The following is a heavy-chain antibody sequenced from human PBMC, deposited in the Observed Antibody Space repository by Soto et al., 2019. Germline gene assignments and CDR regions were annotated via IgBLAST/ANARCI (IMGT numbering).Heavy chain of an antibody. CDR2: INHSGST. V-gene: IGHV4-34*01. CDR1: VVSFSGYY. Sequence: PSETLSLTCAFYVVSFSGYYWSCIRHPPGKWLEWIGEINHSGSTNYNPSLKSRVTISVDTSKNQFSLKLSSVTAADTAVYYCARSSRGPRSGYSHNWFEPGGQTTLVSLSS. CDR3: ARSSRGPRSGYSHNWFEP. J-gene: IGHJ5*02. D-gene: IGHD3-3*01.